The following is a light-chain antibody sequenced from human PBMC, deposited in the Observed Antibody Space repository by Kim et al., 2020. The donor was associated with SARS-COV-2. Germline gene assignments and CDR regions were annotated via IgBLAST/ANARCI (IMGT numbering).Light chain of an antibody. CDR1: QSISSY. Sequence: AAVGDRVTITCRASQSISSYLNWYQQKPGKAPKLLIYAASSLQSGVPSRFSGSGSGTDFTLTISSLQPEDFATYYCQQSYSTPRAFGGGTKVDIK. V-gene: IGKV1-39*01. CDR2: AAS. CDR3: QQSYSTPRA. J-gene: IGKJ4*01.